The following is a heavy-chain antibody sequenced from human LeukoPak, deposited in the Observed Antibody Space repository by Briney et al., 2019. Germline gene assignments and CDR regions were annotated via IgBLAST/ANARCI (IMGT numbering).Heavy chain of an antibody. CDR1: GFMFGDYP. Sequence: GGSLRLSCTASGFMFGDYPMSWFRQAPGKGLEWVGFVRSKAYGGTTEYAASVKGRFTISRDDSKSIAYLQMNSLKTEDTAVYYCTRALGSSGWYPYFDYWGQGTLVTVSS. CDR3: TRALGSSGWYPYFDY. J-gene: IGHJ4*02. V-gene: IGHV3-49*03. D-gene: IGHD6-19*01. CDR2: VRSKAYGGTT.